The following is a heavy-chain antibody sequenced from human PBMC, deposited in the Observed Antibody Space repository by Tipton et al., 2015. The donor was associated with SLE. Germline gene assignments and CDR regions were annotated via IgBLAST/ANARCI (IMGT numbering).Heavy chain of an antibody. D-gene: IGHD1-14*01. Sequence: TLSLTCTVSGGSISSNNYSWGWIRQPPGKGLEWLATIYFNGSTYSIPSLRSRVTVSVDTSKNQFSLKLNSVTAADTAVYYCARPTGGPDAFDIWGQGTMVTVSS. V-gene: IGHV4-39*01. J-gene: IGHJ3*02. CDR1: GGSISSNNYS. CDR2: IYFNGST. CDR3: ARPTGGPDAFDI.